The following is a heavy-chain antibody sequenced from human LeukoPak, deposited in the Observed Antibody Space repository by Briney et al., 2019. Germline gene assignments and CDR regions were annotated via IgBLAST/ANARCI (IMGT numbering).Heavy chain of an antibody. CDR2: TYYRSKWYN. J-gene: IGHJ5*02. D-gene: IGHD3-22*01. CDR3: ARGRKRITMIVVVQAFNWFDP. V-gene: IGHV6-1*01. Sequence: SQTLSLTCAISGDSVSSNSAAWNWIRQSPSRGLEWLGRTYYRSKWYNDYAVSVKSRITINPDTSKNQFSLKLSSVTAADTAVYYCARGRKRITMIVVVQAFNWFDPWGQGTLVTVSS. CDR1: GDSVSSNSAA.